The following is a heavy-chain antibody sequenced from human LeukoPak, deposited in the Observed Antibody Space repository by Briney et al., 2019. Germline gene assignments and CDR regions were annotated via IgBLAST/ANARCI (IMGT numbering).Heavy chain of an antibody. CDR2: ISSSGSTI. V-gene: IGHV3-11*01. D-gene: IGHD3-10*01. Sequence: GGSLRLSCAASGFTFSDYYMSWIRQAPGKGLEWVSYISSSGSTIYYADSVKGRFTISRDNSKNTLYLQMNSLRAEDTAVYYCAKIYPPRPVRPRTNWFDPWGQGTLVTVSS. CDR1: GFTFSDYY. CDR3: AKIYPPRPVRPRTNWFDP. J-gene: IGHJ5*02.